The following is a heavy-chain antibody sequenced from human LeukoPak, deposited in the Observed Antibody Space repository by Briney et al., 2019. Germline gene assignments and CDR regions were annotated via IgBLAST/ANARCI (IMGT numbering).Heavy chain of an antibody. J-gene: IGHJ4*02. D-gene: IGHD6-19*01. V-gene: IGHV1-46*01. CDR2: INPSGGST. Sequence: APVKVSCKASGYTFTSYYMHWVRQAPGQGLEWMGIINPSGGSTSYAQKFQGRVTMTRDMSTSTVYMELSSLRSEDTAVYYCARDLPVAAIFDYWGQGTLVTVSS. CDR3: ARDLPVAAIFDY. CDR1: GYTFTSYY.